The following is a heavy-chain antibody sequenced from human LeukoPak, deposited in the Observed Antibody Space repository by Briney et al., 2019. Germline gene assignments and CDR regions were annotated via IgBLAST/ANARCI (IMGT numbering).Heavy chain of an antibody. J-gene: IGHJ6*03. CDR1: GFTFSSYG. D-gene: IGHD6-19*01. V-gene: IGHV3-48*01. CDR2: ISSSSSDI. CDR3: ARGTRGGVPYSSGWPAVPYYYYMDV. Sequence: GGSLRLSCAASGFTFSSYGMNWVRQAPGKGLEWVSYISSSSSDIYYADSVKGRFTISRDNAKNSLYLQMNSLRAADTAVYYCARGTRGGVPYSSGWPAVPYYYYMDVWGKGTTVTVSS.